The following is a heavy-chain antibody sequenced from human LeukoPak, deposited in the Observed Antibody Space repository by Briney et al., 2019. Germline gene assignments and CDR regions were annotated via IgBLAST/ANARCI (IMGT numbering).Heavy chain of an antibody. CDR3: ARAELSNTIVGSHDY. Sequence: ASVKVSCKASGGTFSSYAISWVRQAPGQGLEWMGRIIPIFGTANYAQKFQGRVTITTDESTSTAYMELSSLRSEDTAVYYCARAELSNTIVGSHDYWGQGTLVTVSS. CDR2: IIPIFGTA. J-gene: IGHJ4*02. V-gene: IGHV1-69*05. CDR1: GGTFSSYA. D-gene: IGHD3-22*01.